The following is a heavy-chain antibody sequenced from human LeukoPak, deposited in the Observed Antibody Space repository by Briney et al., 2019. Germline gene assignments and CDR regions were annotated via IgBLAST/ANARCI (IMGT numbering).Heavy chain of an antibody. Sequence: SETLSLTCTVSGGSISSYYWSWIRQPAGQGLEWIGRIYTIGSTNYNPPLKSRVTMSVDTSKNQFSLKLSSVTAADTAVYYCARDLPDYYDSSGPYYFDYWGQGTLVTVSS. CDR3: ARDLPDYYDSSGPYYFDY. J-gene: IGHJ4*02. CDR2: IYTIGST. V-gene: IGHV4-4*07. D-gene: IGHD3-22*01. CDR1: GGSISSYY.